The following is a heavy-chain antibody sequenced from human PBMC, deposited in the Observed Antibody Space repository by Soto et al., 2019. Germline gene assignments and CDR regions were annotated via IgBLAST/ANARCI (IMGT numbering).Heavy chain of an antibody. CDR2: ISGSGGST. V-gene: IGHV3-23*01. Sequence: GGSLRLSCAASGFTFSSYAMSWVRQAPGKGLEWVSAISGSGGSTYYADSVKGRFTISRDNSKNTLYLQMNSLRAEDTAVYYCAKDTEGYDFWSGSHYYGMDVWGQGTTVTVSS. D-gene: IGHD3-3*01. CDR3: AKDTEGYDFWSGSHYYGMDV. J-gene: IGHJ6*02. CDR1: GFTFSSYA.